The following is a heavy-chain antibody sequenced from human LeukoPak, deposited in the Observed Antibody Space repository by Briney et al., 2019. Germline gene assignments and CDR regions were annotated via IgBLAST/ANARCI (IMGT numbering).Heavy chain of an antibody. J-gene: IGHJ6*03. CDR1: GFTVSSNY. Sequence: LAGGSLRLSCAASGFTVSSNYMTWVRQAPGKGLQWVSVIHKNAITYYADSVKGRFTISRDNSKNTLYLQMNSLRAEDTAVYYCAKPNFGELPPYYYYMDVWGKGTTVTISS. CDR3: AKPNFGELPPYYYYMDV. D-gene: IGHD3-10*01. CDR2: IHKNAIT. V-gene: IGHV3-53*01.